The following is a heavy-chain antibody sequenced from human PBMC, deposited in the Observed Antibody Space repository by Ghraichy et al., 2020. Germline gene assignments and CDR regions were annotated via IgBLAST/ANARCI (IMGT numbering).Heavy chain of an antibody. CDR1: GDSVSSNRAA. D-gene: IGHD5-24*01. J-gene: IGHJ4*02. Sequence: SETQSLTCAISGDSVSSNRAAWNWIRQSPSGGLEWLGRTYYRSKWYNNYAVSVKSRITINPDTSKNQFSLQLNSVTPEDTALYYCARARAGDGYNWFDYWGQGTLVTVSS. CDR3: ARARAGDGYNWFDY. CDR2: TYYRSKWYN. V-gene: IGHV6-1*01.